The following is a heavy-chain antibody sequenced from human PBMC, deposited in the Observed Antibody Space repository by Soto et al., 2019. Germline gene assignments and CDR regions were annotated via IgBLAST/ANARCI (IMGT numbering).Heavy chain of an antibody. D-gene: IGHD5-18*01. CDR1: GLTLYSYY. J-gene: IGHJ5*02. CDR2: IWYDGTNK. CDR3: ARAMDIAMASKDNWFDP. Sequence: GGCLRLPCSASGLTLYSYYMHRVRHAPGKGRKWVAVIWYDGTNKNYADSVKGRFTISRDNSKNTLYLQVNDLRAEDTAVYYGARAMDIAMASKDNWFDPWGKGTLVTVSS. V-gene: IGHV3-33*01.